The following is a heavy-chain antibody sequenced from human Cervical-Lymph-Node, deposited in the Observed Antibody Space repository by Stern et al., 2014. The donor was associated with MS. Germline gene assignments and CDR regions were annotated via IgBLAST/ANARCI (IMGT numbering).Heavy chain of an antibody. Sequence: EVQLVESGGCLVKPGRSLRVSCASSGFNFSDYSMNWVRQAPGQGLEWGSSISSSSNYIYYADSVKGRFTISRDNSKSSLYLQMDSLRGEDTAMYYCARARTGTIRYGMDVWGQGTTVTVSS. CDR1: GFNFSDYS. CDR3: ARARTGTIRYGMDV. D-gene: IGHD1-7*01. CDR2: ISSSSNYI. V-gene: IGHV3-21*01. J-gene: IGHJ6*02.